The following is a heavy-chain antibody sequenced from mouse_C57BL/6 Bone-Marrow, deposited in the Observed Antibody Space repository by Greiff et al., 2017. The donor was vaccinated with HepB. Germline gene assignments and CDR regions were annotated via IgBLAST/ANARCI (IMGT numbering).Heavy chain of an antibody. CDR3: ARSSTFFYYFDY. J-gene: IGHJ2*01. CDR1: GYTFTTYP. D-gene: IGHD5-1*01. Sequence: QVQLTQSGAELVKPGASVKMSCKASGYTFTTYPIEWMKQNHGKSLEWIGNFHPYNDDTKYNEKFKGKATLTVEKSSNTVYLELSRLTSDDPAVYYCARSSTFFYYFDYWGQGTTLTVSS. V-gene: IGHV1-47*01. CDR2: FHPYNDDT.